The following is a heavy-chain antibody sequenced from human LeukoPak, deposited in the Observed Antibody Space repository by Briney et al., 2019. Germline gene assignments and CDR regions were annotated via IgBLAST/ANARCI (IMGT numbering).Heavy chain of an antibody. J-gene: IGHJ4*02. CDR3: ARFWDNMITFGGVIVPFDY. CDR2: IIPIFGTA. D-gene: IGHD3-16*02. V-gene: IGHV1-69*13. CDR1: GGTFSSYA. Sequence: ASVKVSCKASGGTFSSYAISWVRQAPGQGLEWMGGIIPIFGTANYAQKFQGRVTITADESTSTAYMELSSLRSEDTAVYYCARFWDNMITFGGVIVPFDYWGQGTLVTVSS.